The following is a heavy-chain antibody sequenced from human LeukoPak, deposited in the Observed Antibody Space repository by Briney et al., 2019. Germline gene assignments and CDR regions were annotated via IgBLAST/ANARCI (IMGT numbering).Heavy chain of an antibody. J-gene: IGHJ4*02. CDR3: ATDLASYYFDY. CDR1: GYTFTSYG. CDR2: ISAYNGNT. V-gene: IGHV1-18*01. Sequence: ASVKVSCKASGYTFTSYGISWVRQAPGQGLEWMGWISAYNGNTNYAQKLQGRVTMTRDTSTSTVYMELSSLRSEDTAVYYCATDLASYYFDYWGQGTLVTVSS.